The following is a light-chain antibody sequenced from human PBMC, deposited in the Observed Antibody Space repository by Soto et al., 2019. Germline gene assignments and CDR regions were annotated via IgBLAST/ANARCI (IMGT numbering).Light chain of an antibody. CDR2: DVG. CDR3: CSYAGNKPVV. J-gene: IGLJ3*02. CDR1: SSDVGAYIY. Sequence: QSVLTQPRSVSGSPGQSVTISCTGTSSDVGAYIYVSWYQQYPAKAPEVMIYDVGRRPSGVPDRFSGSKSGNTASLTISGLHAEDGAVYFCCSYAGNKPVVFGGGTKLTVL. V-gene: IGLV2-11*01.